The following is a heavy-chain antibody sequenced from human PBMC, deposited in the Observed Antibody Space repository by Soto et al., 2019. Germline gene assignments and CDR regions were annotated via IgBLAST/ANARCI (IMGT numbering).Heavy chain of an antibody. Sequence: QVQLVQSGAEVKKPGASVKVSCKASGYTFTGYYMHWVRQAPGQGLEWMGWSNPNSGGTNYAQKFQGWVTMTRDTSLSTAYMELSRRRSDDTAVYYCASSDCSSTSCYGAFDIWGQGTMVTVSS. CDR3: ASSDCSSTSCYGAFDI. J-gene: IGHJ3*02. V-gene: IGHV1-2*04. CDR1: GYTFTGYY. D-gene: IGHD2-2*01. CDR2: SNPNSGGT.